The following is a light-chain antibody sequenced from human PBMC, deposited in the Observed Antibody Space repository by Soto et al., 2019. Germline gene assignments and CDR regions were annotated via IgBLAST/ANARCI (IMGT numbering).Light chain of an antibody. CDR1: SSDVGGYNY. Sequence: QTVVTQPASVSGSPGQSITISCTGTSSDVGGYNYVSWYQQHPGKAPKLMIYEVSNRPSGVSNRFSDSKSGNTASLTISGRQAEDEADYYCSSYTSSSTRVFGTGTKLTVL. J-gene: IGLJ1*01. V-gene: IGLV2-14*01. CDR2: EVS. CDR3: SSYTSSSTRV.